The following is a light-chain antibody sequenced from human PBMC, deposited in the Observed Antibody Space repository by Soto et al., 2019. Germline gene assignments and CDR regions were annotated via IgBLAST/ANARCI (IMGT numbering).Light chain of an antibody. V-gene: IGLV2-14*03. CDR3: TSYTSSSTRI. J-gene: IGLJ2*01. CDR1: SSDVGGYNY. Sequence: QSALTQPASVSGSPGQSIGISCTGASSDVGGYNYVSWYQQHPGKAPKLMIYDVSDRPSGVSNRFSGSKSGNTASLTISGLQAEDEADYYCTSYTSSSTRIFGGGTKLTVL. CDR2: DVS.